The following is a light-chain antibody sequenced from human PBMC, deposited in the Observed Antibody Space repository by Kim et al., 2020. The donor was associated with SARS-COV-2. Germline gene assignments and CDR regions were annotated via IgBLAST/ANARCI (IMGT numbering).Light chain of an antibody. CDR2: GAS. CDR1: QSVSTN. V-gene: IGKV3-20*01. J-gene: IGKJ2*01. CDR3: QQHDKSPKT. Sequence: EIVLTQSPGTLSLSPGERGTLSCRASQSVSTNLAWYQQKPGQAPRLLIYGASSRATGIPDRFSGSGSGTDFTLTISRLEPEDFAVYYCQQHDKSPKTFGQGTSWRS.